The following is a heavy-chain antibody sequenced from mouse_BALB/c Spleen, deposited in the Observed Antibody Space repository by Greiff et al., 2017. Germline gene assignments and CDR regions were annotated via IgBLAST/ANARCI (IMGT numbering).Heavy chain of an antibody. V-gene: IGHV8-12*01. CDR2: IYWDDDK. CDR3: ARRPYYGNHYAMDY. Sequence: QVTLKVSGPGILQPSQTLSLTCSFSGFSLSTSGMGVSWIRQPSGKGLEWLAHIYWDDDKRYNPSLKSRLTISKDTSRNQVFLKITSVDTADTATYYCARRPYYGNHYAMDYWGQGTSVTVSS. D-gene: IGHD2-10*01. J-gene: IGHJ4*01. CDR1: GFSLSTSGMG.